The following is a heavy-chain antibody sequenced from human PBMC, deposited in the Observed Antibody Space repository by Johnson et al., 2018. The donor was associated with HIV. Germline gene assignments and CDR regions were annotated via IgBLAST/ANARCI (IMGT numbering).Heavy chain of an antibody. CDR2: ISYEASNK. CDR1: GFTFSHYA. Sequence: QVQLVESGGGVVQPGTSLRLSCAASGFTFSHYAMHWVRQAPGKGLEWVAFISYEASNKHFPDSVKGRFTISRDNSKNTLYLQMNSLRAEDTAVYYCASPATQQLVPVDAFDSFWLDHDAFDIWGQGTMVTVSS. D-gene: IGHD6-13*01. CDR3: ASPATQQLVPVDAFDSFWLDHDAFDI. J-gene: IGHJ3*02. V-gene: IGHV3-30*04.